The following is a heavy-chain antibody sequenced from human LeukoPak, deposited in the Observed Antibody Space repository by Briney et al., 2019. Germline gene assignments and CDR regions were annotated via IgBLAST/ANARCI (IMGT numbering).Heavy chain of an antibody. D-gene: IGHD1-26*01. V-gene: IGHV1-2*02. CDR3: ARGIGGSHGWFDP. CDR1: GYTFTGYY. Sequence: ASVKVSCKASGYTFTGYYMHWVRQAPGQGLEWMGWINPNSDGTNYAQKFQGRVTMTRDTSISTAYMELSRLRSDDTAVYYCARGIGGSHGWFDPWGQGTLVTVSS. CDR2: INPNSDGT. J-gene: IGHJ5*02.